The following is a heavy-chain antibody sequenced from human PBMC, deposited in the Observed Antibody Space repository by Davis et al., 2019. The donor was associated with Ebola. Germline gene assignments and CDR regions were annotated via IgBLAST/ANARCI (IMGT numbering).Heavy chain of an antibody. CDR3: AGSDGSYYYYGMDV. D-gene: IGHD5-24*01. J-gene: IGHJ6*02. V-gene: IGHV3-53*01. CDR2: IYSGGST. Sequence: PGGSLRLSCAASGFTVSSNYMSWVRQAPGKGLEWVSVIYSGGSTYYADSVKGRFTISRDNSKNTLYLQMNSLRAEDTAVYYCAGSDGSYYYYGMDVWGQGTTVTVSS. CDR1: GFTVSSNY.